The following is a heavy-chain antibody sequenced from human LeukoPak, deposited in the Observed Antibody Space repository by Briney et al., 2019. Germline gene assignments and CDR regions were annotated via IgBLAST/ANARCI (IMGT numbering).Heavy chain of an antibody. D-gene: IGHD3-22*01. CDR3: ASSRRYYYDSSGPDAFDI. CDR1: GYTFTGYY. J-gene: IGHJ3*02. Sequence: ASVKVSCKASGYTFTGYYMHWVRQAPGQGLEWMGWINPNSGGTNYAQKFQGWVTMTRDTSISTAYMELSRLRSDDTAVYYCASSRRYYYDSSGPDAFDIWGQGTMVTVSS. V-gene: IGHV1-2*04. CDR2: INPNSGGT.